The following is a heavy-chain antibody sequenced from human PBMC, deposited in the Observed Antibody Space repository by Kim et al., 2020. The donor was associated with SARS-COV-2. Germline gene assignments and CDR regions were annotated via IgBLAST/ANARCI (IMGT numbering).Heavy chain of an antibody. J-gene: IGHJ4*02. Sequence: KYYADSVKGRFTISRDNSKNTLYLQMNSLRAEDTAVYYCARDPRKYFDYWGQGTLVTVSS. V-gene: IGHV3-30*01. CDR2: K. CDR3: ARDPRKYFDY.